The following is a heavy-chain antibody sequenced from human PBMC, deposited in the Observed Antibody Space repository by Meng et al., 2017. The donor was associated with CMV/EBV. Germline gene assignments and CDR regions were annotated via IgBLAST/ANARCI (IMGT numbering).Heavy chain of an antibody. D-gene: IGHD2-15*01. J-gene: IGHJ3*02. V-gene: IGHV1-58*01. CDR1: GFTFTSSA. CDR3: AARIHILRVNTQDLSSGEAFDI. Sequence: SVQVSCKASGFTFTSSAVQWVRQARGQRLEWIGWIVVGSGNTNFAQMFQERVTITRDMSTSTAYMELSSLRSEDTAVYYCAARIHILRVNTQDLSSGEAFDIWGQGTMVTVSS. CDR2: IVVGSGNT.